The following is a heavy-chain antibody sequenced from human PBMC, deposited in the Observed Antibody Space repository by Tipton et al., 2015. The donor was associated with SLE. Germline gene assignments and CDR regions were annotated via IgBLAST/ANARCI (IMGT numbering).Heavy chain of an antibody. D-gene: IGHD3-3*01. J-gene: IGHJ6*03. CDR2: IYYSGST. Sequence: TLSLTCAVYGGSFSGYYWSWIRQPPGKGLEWIGYIYYSGSTNYNPSLKSRVTISVDTSKNQFSLKLSSVTAADTAVYYCARVSAYYDFWSGYYYYMDVWGKGTTVTVSS. CDR3: ARVSAYYDFWSGYYYYMDV. CDR1: GGSFSGYY. V-gene: IGHV4-59*01.